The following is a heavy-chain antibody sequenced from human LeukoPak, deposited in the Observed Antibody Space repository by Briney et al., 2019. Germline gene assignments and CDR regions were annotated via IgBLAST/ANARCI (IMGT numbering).Heavy chain of an antibody. V-gene: IGHV1-69*05. D-gene: IGHD2-15*01. J-gene: IGHJ5*02. CDR3: AREVGGNWFDP. CDR2: IISIFGTA. CDR1: GGTFSSYA. Sequence: ASVKVSCKASGGTFSSYAISWVRQAAGQGLEWMGRIISIFGTANYAQKFQGRVTITTDESTSTAYMELSSLRSEDTAVYYCAREVGGNWFDPWGQGTLVTVSS.